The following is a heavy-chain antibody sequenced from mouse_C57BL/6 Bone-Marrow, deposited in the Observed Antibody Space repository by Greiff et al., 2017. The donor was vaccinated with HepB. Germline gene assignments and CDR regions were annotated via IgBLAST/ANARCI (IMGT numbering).Heavy chain of an antibody. V-gene: IGHV5-4*01. J-gene: IGHJ3*01. CDR2: ISDGGSYT. CDR3: AKAPWFAY. Sequence: EVQVVESGGGLVKPGGSLKLSCAASGFTLSSYAMSWVRQTPEKRLEWVATISDGGSYTYYPDNVKGRFTISRDNAKNNLYLQMSHLKSEDTAMYYCAKAPWFAYWGQGTLVTVSA. CDR1: GFTLSSYA.